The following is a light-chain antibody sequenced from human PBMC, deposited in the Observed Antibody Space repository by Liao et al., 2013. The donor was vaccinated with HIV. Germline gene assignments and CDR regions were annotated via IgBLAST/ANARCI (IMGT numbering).Light chain of an antibody. CDR1: NIGSKS. V-gene: IGLV3-21*01. J-gene: IGLJ1*01. CDR3: QAWDSSTEV. Sequence: SYVLTQPPSVSVAPGETATITCGGNNIGSKSVHWYQQKPGQAPVLVIYQDSKRPSGIPERFSGSNSGNTATLTISGTQAMDEADYYCQAWDSSTEVFGTGTKVTVL. CDR2: QDS.